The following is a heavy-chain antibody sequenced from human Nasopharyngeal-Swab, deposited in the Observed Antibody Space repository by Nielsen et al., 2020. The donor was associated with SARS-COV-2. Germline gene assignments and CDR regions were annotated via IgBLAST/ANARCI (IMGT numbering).Heavy chain of an antibody. V-gene: IGHV3-74*01. D-gene: IGHD6-13*01. CDR1: GFTFSSYW. CDR3: TRAGSFRHDY. Sequence: GESLKISCAASGFTFSSYWMHWVRQAPGKGLVRVSRINEDGSSTSYADSLKGRFTISRDNAKNTLYLQMNSLSAEDTAVYYCTRAGSFRHDYWGQGTLVTVSS. J-gene: IGHJ4*02. CDR2: INEDGSST.